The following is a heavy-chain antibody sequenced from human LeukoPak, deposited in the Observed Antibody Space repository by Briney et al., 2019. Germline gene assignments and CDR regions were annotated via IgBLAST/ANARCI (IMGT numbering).Heavy chain of an antibody. D-gene: IGHD4-17*01. CDR1: GFTFSSYG. J-gene: IGHJ4*02. CDR3: AKDLNYGDLLDY. Sequence: GGSLRLSCAASGFTFSSYGMHWVRQAPGKGLEWVAFIRSDGSKKYYADSVKGRFTISRDNSKNTLYLQMNSLRAEDTAVYYCAKDLNYGDLLDYWGQGTLVTVSS. V-gene: IGHV3-30*02. CDR2: IRSDGSKK.